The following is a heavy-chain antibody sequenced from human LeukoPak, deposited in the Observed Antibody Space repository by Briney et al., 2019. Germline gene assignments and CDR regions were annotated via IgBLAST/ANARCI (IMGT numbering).Heavy chain of an antibody. J-gene: IGHJ6*02. CDR1: GYTFTSYG. Sequence: ASVKVSCKASGYTFTSYGISWVRQAPGQGLEWMGWISAYNGNTNYAQKLQGRVTMTTDTSTSTAYMGLRSLRSDDTAVYYCARHEELYDLYGMDVWGQGTTVTVSS. CDR3: ARHEELYDLYGMDV. V-gene: IGHV1-18*01. CDR2: ISAYNGNT. D-gene: IGHD5/OR15-5a*01.